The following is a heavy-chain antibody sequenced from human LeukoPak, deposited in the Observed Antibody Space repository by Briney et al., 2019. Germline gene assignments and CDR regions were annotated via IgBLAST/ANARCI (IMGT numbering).Heavy chain of an antibody. V-gene: IGHV3-73*01. CDR1: GFTFSGSA. D-gene: IGHD6-19*01. Sequence: GGSLTLSCAASGFTFSGSAMHWVRQASGKGLEWVGRIRSKANSYATAYAASVKGRFTISRDDSKNTAYLQMNSLKTEDTAVYYCTRHDELTYSSGWYGSYYYYMDVWGKGTTVTISS. CDR3: TRHDELTYSSGWYGSYYYYMDV. CDR2: IRSKANSYAT. J-gene: IGHJ6*03.